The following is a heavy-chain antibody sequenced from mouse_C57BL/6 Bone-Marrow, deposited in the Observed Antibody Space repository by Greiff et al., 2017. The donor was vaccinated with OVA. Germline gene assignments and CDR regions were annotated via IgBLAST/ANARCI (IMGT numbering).Heavy chain of an antibody. CDR2: INYDGSST. J-gene: IGHJ3*01. CDR3: AREADGYYGWFAY. Sequence: EVQLVESEGGLVQPGSSMKLSCTASGFTFSDYYMAWVRQVPEKGLEWVANINYDGSSTYYLDSLKSRFIISRDNAKNILYLQMSSLKSEDTATYYCAREADGYYGWFAYWGQGTLVTVSA. D-gene: IGHD2-3*01. CDR1: GFTFSDYY. V-gene: IGHV5-16*01.